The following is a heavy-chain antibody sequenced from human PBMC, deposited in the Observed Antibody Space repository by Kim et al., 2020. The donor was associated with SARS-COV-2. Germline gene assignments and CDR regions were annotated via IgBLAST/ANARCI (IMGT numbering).Heavy chain of an antibody. D-gene: IGHD4-4*01. CDR3: ARFTTVTTIPDY. V-gene: IGHV1-69*04. Sequence: SVKVSCKASGGTFSSYAISWVRQAPGQGLEWMGRIIPILGIANYAQKFQGRVTITADKSTSTAYMELSSLRSEDTAVYYCARFTTVTTIPDYWGQGTLVTVSS. CDR2: IIPILGIA. CDR1: GGTFSSYA. J-gene: IGHJ4*02.